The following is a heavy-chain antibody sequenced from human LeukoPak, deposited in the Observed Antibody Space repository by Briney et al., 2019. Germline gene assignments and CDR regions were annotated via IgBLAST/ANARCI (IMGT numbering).Heavy chain of an antibody. J-gene: IGHJ4*02. V-gene: IGHV1-69*01. CDR3: ARETYYDSSGYMVY. CDR1: GCTFSSYA. CDR2: IIPIFGTA. D-gene: IGHD3-22*01. Sequence: GSSVKVSCKASGCTFSSYAISWVRQAPGQGLEWMGGIIPIFGTANYAQKFQGRVTITADESTSTAYMELSSLRSEDTAVYYCARETYYDSSGYMVYWGQGTLVTVSS.